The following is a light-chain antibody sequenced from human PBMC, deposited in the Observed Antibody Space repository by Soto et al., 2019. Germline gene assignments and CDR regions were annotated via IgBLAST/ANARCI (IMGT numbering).Light chain of an antibody. CDR2: EVS. J-gene: IGLJ1*01. CDR1: SSDVGGYNY. Sequence: QSALTEPSSLSGSPGQSITISCTGTSSDVGGYNYVSWYQQHPGKAPKIMIYEVSNRPSGVSNRFSGSKSGNTASLTISGLQAEDEADYYCSSYTSSSTLVFGTGTKVTV. V-gene: IGLV2-14*01. CDR3: SSYTSSSTLV.